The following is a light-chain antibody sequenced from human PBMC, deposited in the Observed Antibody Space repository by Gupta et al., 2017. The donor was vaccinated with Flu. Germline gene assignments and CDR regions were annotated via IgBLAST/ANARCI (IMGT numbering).Light chain of an antibody. CDR2: RDV. CDR1: NSNIAIYY. V-gene: IGLV1-47*01. Sequence: QSILTQPPSASGTPGQTVTISCSGSNSNIAIYYVSWYQQLPGTAPKLLIYRDVKRPSGVPDRLSGSKSGTSASLTITELRSEDEAEYYCASWDVTLRQFVFGTGTKVTVL. J-gene: IGLJ1*01. CDR3: ASWDVTLRQFV.